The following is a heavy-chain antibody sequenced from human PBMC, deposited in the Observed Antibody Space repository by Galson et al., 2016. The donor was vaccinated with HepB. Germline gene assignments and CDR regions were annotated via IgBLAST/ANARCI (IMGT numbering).Heavy chain of an antibody. J-gene: IGHJ6*02. CDR1: GYSFTSYW. CDR3: AGVGRQWDYYYGLDV. D-gene: IGHD1-26*01. V-gene: IGHV5-51*01. CDR2: IFPSDSDI. Sequence: QSGAEVKKPGESLKIPCEGSGYSFTSYWIAWVRQMPGKGLEWMGIIFPSDSDIRYNPPFEGQVTISADKSISTTYLQWSSLNVSDSATYYCAGVGRQWDYYYGLDVWGQGTTVTVSS.